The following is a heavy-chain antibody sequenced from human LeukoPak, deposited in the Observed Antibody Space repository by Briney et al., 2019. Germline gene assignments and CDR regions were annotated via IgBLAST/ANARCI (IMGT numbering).Heavy chain of an antibody. CDR3: ARYDYGLDD. V-gene: IGHV3-33*01. CDR1: GFTFSSYG. CDR2: IWYDGSNK. Sequence: PGGSLRLSCAASGFTFSSYGMHWVRQAPGKGLEWVAVIWYDGSNKYYADSVKGRFTISRDNSKNTLYLQMNSLRAEDTAVYFCARYDYGLDDWGQGTLVTVSS. J-gene: IGHJ4*02. D-gene: IGHD4-17*01.